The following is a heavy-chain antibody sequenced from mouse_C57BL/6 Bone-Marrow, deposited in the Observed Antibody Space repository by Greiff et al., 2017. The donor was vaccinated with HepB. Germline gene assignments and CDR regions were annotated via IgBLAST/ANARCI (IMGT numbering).Heavy chain of an antibody. D-gene: IGHD1-1*01. J-gene: IGHJ2*01. CDR2: IYPGSGNT. CDR1: GYTFTDYY. V-gene: IGHV1-76*01. Sequence: QVQLQQSGAELVRPGASVKLSCKASGYTFTDYYINWVKQRPGQGLEWIARIYPGSGNTYYNEKFKGKATLTAEKSSSTAYMQRSSLTSEDSAVYFCARTTVVAFDYWGQGTTLTVSS. CDR3: ARTTVVAFDY.